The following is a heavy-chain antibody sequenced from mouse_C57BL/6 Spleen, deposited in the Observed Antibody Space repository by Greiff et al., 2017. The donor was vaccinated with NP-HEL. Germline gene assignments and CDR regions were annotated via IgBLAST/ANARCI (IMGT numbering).Heavy chain of an antibody. CDR1: GYTFTSYW. J-gene: IGHJ3*01. CDR2: IDPSDSET. V-gene: IGHV1-52*01. Sequence: VKLKQPGAELVRPGSSVKLSCKASGYTFTSYWMHWVMQRPIQGLEWIGNIDPSDSETHYNQKFKDKATLTVDKSSSTAYMQLSSLTSEDSAVYYCASFITTVVSPTWFAYWGQGTLVTVSA. D-gene: IGHD1-1*01. CDR3: ASFITTVVSPTWFAY.